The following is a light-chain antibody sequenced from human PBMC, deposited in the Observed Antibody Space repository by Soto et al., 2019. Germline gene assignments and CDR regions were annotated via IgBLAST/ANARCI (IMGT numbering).Light chain of an antibody. CDR1: QSVNSN. CDR2: GAS. Sequence: ETVISQSPATLSVYPGERATLSCRASQSVNSNLAWYQQKLGQAPRVLIFGASTRATGIPARFSGSGSGTEFSLTINSLQSEDFAVYYCQEYNTWPWTFGQGSNVDI. CDR3: QEYNTWPWT. V-gene: IGKV3-15*01. J-gene: IGKJ1*01.